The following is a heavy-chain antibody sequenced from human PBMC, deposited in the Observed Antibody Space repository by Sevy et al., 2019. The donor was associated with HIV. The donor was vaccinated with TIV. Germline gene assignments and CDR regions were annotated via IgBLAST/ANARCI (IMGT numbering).Heavy chain of an antibody. D-gene: IGHD2-15*01. J-gene: IGHJ4*02. Sequence: GGSLRLSCAASGFTFSSYSMNWVRQAPGKGLEWVSSISSSSYIYYADSVKGRFTISRDNAKNSLYLQMNSLRAEDTAVYYCARGPQRYCSGGSCYWDYFDYWGQGTLVTVSS. CDR2: ISSSSYI. CDR3: ARGPQRYCSGGSCYWDYFDY. V-gene: IGHV3-21*01. CDR1: GFTFSSYS.